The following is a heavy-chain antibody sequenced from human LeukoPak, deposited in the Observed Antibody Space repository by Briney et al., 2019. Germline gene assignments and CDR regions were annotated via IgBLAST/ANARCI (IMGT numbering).Heavy chain of an antibody. Sequence: ASVKVSCKASGYTFTSYYMHWVRQAPRQGLEWMGIINPSGGSTSYAQKFQGRVTMTRDTSTSTVYMELSSLRSEDTAVYYCARASYDILTGYPHFDYWGQGTLVTVSS. J-gene: IGHJ4*02. CDR2: INPSGGST. CDR3: ARASYDILTGYPHFDY. CDR1: GYTFTSYY. V-gene: IGHV1-46*01. D-gene: IGHD3-9*01.